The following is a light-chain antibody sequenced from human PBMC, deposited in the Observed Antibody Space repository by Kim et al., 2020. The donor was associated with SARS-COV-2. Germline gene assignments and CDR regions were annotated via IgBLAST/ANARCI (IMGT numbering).Light chain of an antibody. CDR1: QSVSSSY. CDR3: QQYGSSKT. CDR2: GAS. Sequence: LSPGERATLSCRASQSVSSSYLAWYQQKPGQAPRLLIYGASSRATGIPDRFSGSGSGTDFTLTISRLEPEDFAVYYCQQYGSSKTFGQGTKVDIK. V-gene: IGKV3-20*01. J-gene: IGKJ1*01.